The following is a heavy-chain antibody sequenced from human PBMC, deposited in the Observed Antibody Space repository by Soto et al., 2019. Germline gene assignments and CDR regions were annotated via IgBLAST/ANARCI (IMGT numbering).Heavy chain of an antibody. CDR1: GFTVSSNY. Sequence: GGSLRLSCAASGFTVSSNYMSWVRQAPGKGLEWVSVIYSGGSTYYADSVKGGFTISRDNSKNTLYLQMNSLRAEDTAVYYCAREHDYNWFDPWGQGTLVTVSS. CDR2: IYSGGST. D-gene: IGHD2-21*02. CDR3: AREHDYNWFDP. V-gene: IGHV3-66*01. J-gene: IGHJ5*02.